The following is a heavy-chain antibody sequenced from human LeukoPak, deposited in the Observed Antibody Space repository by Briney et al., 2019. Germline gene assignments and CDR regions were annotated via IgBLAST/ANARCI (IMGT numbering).Heavy chain of an antibody. CDR1: GFTFNTYA. D-gene: IGHD6-19*01. CDR2: ICGSGGCT. J-gene: IGHJ4*02. CDR3: AKTTVGYSSGRYPGWPADC. V-gene: IGHV3-23*01. Sequence: GGSLRLSCEASGFTFNTYAIYWVRQAPGKGLEWVSGICGSGGCTYYADSVKGRFTISRDNSKNTVYLQLNSLTADDTAVYYCAKTTVGYSSGRYPGWPADCWGQGTLVTVSS.